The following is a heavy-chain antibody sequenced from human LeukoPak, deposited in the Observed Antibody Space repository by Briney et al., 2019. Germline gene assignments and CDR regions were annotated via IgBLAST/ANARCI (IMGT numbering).Heavy chain of an antibody. D-gene: IGHD2-15*01. CDR3: AKVADIVVVVAATYDY. Sequence: GGSLRLSCAASGFTFSSYAMSWVRQAPGKGLEWVSAISGSGGSTYYADSVKGRFTVSRDNSKNTLYLQMNSLRAEDTAVYYCAKVADIVVVVAATYDYWGQGTLVTVSS. CDR2: ISGSGGST. CDR1: GFTFSSYA. V-gene: IGHV3-23*01. J-gene: IGHJ4*02.